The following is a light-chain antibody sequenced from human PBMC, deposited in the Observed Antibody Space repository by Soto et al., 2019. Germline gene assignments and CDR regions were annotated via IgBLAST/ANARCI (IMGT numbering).Light chain of an antibody. J-gene: IGKJ1*01. CDR2: KAS. V-gene: IGKV1-5*03. CDR3: QQYSVYSWT. CDR1: QSINSW. Sequence: DTQMTQSPSTLSASVGDRVTITCRASQSINSWLAWYQQKPGEAPKLLIYKASSLDSGVPSRFSGSGSGTEFTLTISSLQPDDFAAYYCQQYSVYSWTFGQGTKVEIK.